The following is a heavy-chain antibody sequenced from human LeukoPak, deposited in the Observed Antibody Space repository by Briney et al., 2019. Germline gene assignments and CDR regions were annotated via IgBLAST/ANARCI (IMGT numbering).Heavy chain of an antibody. J-gene: IGHJ4*02. Sequence: ASVKVSCKASGYTFTGYYINWVRQAPGQGLEWMGWINANSGGTDYAQKFQDRVTMTRDTSISTAYMELSRLRSDDTAVYYCARDGHGGNSFDYWGQGTLVTVSS. CDR3: ARDGHGGNSFDY. D-gene: IGHD4-23*01. CDR2: INANSGGT. V-gene: IGHV1-2*02. CDR1: GYTFTGYY.